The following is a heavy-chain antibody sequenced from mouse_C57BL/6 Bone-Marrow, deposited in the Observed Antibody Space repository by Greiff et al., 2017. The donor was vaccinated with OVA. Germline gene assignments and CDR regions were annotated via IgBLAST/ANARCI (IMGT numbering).Heavy chain of an antibody. D-gene: IGHD1-1*01. V-gene: IGHV1-15*01. CDR3: TRSGDYYGSRYYAMDY. CDR2: IDPETGGT. Sequence: QVQLKESGAELVRPGASVTLSCKASGYTFTDYEMHWVKQTPVHGLEWIGAIDPETGGTAYNQKFKGKAILTADKSSSTAYMELRSLTSEDSAVYYCTRSGDYYGSRYYAMDYWGQGTSVTVSS. CDR1: GYTFTDYE. J-gene: IGHJ4*01.